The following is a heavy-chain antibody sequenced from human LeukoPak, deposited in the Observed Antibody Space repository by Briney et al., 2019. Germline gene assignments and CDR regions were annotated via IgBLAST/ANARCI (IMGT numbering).Heavy chain of an antibody. J-gene: IGHJ6*03. V-gene: IGHV1-69*05. CDR2: IIPIFGTA. Sequence: SVKVSCKASGGTFSSYAISWVRQAPGQGLEWMGGIIPIFGTANYAQKFQGRVTMTRDTSISTAYMELSRLRSDDTAVYYCARDGSGYYMDVWGKGTTVTVSS. D-gene: IGHD3-10*01. CDR3: ARDGSGYYMDV. CDR1: GGTFSSYA.